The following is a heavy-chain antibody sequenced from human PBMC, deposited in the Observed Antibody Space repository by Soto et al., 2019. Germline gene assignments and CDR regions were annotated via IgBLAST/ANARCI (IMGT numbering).Heavy chain of an antibody. CDR2: IIPIFGTA. Sequence: QVQLVQSGAEVKKPGSSVKVSCKASGGTFSSYAISWVRQAPGQGLEWMGGIIPIFGTANYAQKFQGRVTITADESTNTAYMELSSLRSEDTAVYYCARGVAYCGGDCYSYLGYWGQGTLVTVSS. J-gene: IGHJ4*02. V-gene: IGHV1-69*01. CDR1: GGTFSSYA. CDR3: ARGVAYCGGDCYSYLGY. D-gene: IGHD2-21*02.